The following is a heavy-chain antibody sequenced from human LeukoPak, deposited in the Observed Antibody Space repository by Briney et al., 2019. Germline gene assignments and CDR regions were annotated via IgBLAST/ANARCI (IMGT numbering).Heavy chain of an antibody. CDR2: INHSGST. Sequence: SETLSLTCAVYGGSFSGYYWSWIRQPPGKGLEWIGEINHSGSTNYNPSLKSRVTISVDTSKNQFSLKLSSVTAADTAVYYCAGWAHAFDIWGQGTMVTVSS. J-gene: IGHJ3*02. CDR1: GGSFSGYY. V-gene: IGHV4-34*01. CDR3: AGWAHAFDI.